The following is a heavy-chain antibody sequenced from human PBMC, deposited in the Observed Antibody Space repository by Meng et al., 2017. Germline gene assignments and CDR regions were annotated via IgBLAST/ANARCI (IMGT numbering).Heavy chain of an antibody. Sequence: QGQLLQVGDGLLKPSETLPLTPAVYGGSFSGYYWSWIRQPPGKGLEWIGEINHSGSTNYTPSLKSRVTISVDTSKNQFSLKLSSVTAADTAVYYCARGLRITMVRGVKGWFDPWGQGTLVTVSS. D-gene: IGHD3-10*01. CDR2: INHSGST. CDR3: ARGLRITMVRGVKGWFDP. CDR1: GGSFSGYY. V-gene: IGHV4-34*01. J-gene: IGHJ5*02.